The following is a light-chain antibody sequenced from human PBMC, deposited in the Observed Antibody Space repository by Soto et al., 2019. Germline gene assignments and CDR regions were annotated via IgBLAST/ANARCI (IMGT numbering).Light chain of an antibody. CDR1: QSISRNY. J-gene: IGKJ4*01. Sequence: EIVLTQSSGTLSLSPGERATLSCRASQSISRNYLAWYHQKPGQAPRLLIYGASNRATGIPDRFSGSGSGTDFTLTISRLEPEDFAVYYCQQYGSSPLTFGGGTKVEIK. V-gene: IGKV3-20*01. CDR3: QQYGSSPLT. CDR2: GAS.